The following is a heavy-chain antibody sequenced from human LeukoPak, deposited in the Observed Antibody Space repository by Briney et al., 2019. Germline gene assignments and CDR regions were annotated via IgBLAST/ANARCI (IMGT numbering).Heavy chain of an antibody. V-gene: IGHV3-48*03. Sequence: GGSLRLSCAGSGFTFSRYEMNWVGQAPGKGVEGVSYITSSGSTIYYADSVKGRFTISRHNAKNSLYLQMNSLRAEDTAVYYCAREGRYYGSGSHRDGFDIWGQGTMVTVSS. CDR1: GFTFSRYE. J-gene: IGHJ3*02. D-gene: IGHD3-10*01. CDR3: AREGRYYGSGSHRDGFDI. CDR2: ITSSGSTI.